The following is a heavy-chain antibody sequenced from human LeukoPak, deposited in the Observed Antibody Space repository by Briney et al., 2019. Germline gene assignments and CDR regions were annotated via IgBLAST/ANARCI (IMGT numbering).Heavy chain of an antibody. CDR1: GGTFSSYA. Sequence: ASVKVSCKASGGTFSSYAISWVRQAPGQGLEWMGGIIPIFGTANYARKFQGRVTITADESTSTAYMELSSLRSEGTAVYYCARYSSSYYFDYWGQGTLVTVSS. D-gene: IGHD6-6*01. CDR2: IIPIFGTA. J-gene: IGHJ4*02. CDR3: ARYSSSYYFDY. V-gene: IGHV1-69*01.